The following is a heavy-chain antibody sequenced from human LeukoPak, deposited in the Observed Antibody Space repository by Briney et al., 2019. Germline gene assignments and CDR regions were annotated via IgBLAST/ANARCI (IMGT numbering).Heavy chain of an antibody. Sequence: PGGSLRLSCAASGFTFSSYAMSWVRQAPGKGLEWVSGISGSGGSTYYADSVKGRFTISRDNYKNTLYLQMNSLRAEDTAVYYCAKVFPILTGYHIFDYWGQGTLVTVSS. D-gene: IGHD3-9*01. CDR2: ISGSGGST. CDR3: AKVFPILTGYHIFDY. J-gene: IGHJ4*02. V-gene: IGHV3-23*01. CDR1: GFTFSSYA.